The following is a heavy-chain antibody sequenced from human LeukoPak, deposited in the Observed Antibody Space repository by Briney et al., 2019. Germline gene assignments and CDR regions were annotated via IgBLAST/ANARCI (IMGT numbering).Heavy chain of an antibody. CDR2: ISYGGSNK. CDR1: GFTFSTYG. V-gene: IGHV3-30*18. J-gene: IGHJ6*02. CDR3: AKALLTGTYYYYAMDV. D-gene: IGHD1-20*01. Sequence: GGSLRLSCEASGFTFSTYGVHWVRQAQGKGLEWVEVISYGGSNKYYADSVKGRFTISRDNSKNTLYLQMNSLRAEDTAVYHCAKALLTGTYYYYAMDVWGQGTTVTVSS.